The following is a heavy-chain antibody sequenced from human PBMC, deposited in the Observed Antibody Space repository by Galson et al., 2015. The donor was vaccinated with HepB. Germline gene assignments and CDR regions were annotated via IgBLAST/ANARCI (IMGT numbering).Heavy chain of an antibody. CDR1: GFTFSNYY. Sequence: SLRLSCAASGFTFSNYYMSWIRQAPGKGLEWVSYISSSSSYTNYADSVKGRFTISRDNAKNSLCLQMNSLRAEDTAVYYCARSSLGGNGDDYWGQGTLVTVSS. J-gene: IGHJ4*02. CDR2: ISSSSSYT. V-gene: IGHV3-11*06. CDR3: ARSSLGGNGDDY. D-gene: IGHD4-23*01.